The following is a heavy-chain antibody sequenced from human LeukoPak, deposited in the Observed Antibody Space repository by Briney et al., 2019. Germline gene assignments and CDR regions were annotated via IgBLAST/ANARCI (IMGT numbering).Heavy chain of an antibody. CDR2: INHSGST. V-gene: IGHV4-34*01. CDR1: GGSFSGYY. J-gene: IGHJ4*02. Sequence: PSETLSLTCAVYGGSFSGYYWSWIRQPPGKGLEWIGEINHSGSTNYNPSLKSRVTISIDTSKNQFSLKLSSVTAADTAVYYCARSFDASFLLAAAAPYFDYWGQGTLVTVSS. CDR3: ARSFDASFLLAAAAPYFDY. D-gene: IGHD6-13*01.